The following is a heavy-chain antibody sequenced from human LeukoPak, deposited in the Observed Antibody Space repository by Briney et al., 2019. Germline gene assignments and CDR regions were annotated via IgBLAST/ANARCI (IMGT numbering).Heavy chain of an antibody. CDR2: INPNSGGT. D-gene: IGHD2-15*01. CDR1: GYTFTGYY. Sequence: ASVKVSCKASGYTFTGYYMHWVRQAPGQGLEWMGWINPNSGGTNYAQKFQGRVTMTRDTSISPAYMELSRLRSDDTAVYYCARARVAAINWFDPWGQGTLVTVSS. J-gene: IGHJ5*02. CDR3: ARARVAAINWFDP. V-gene: IGHV1-2*02.